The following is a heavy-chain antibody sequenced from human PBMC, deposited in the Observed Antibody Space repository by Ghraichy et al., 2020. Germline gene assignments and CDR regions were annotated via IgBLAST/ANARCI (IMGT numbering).Heavy chain of an antibody. Sequence: SCAASGFTFSSYSMNWVRQAPGKGLEWVSYISSSVTTIFYPDSVRGRFTISRDNAKNSLYLQMNNLRAEDTAVYYCARGAGSASWELYGMDVWGQGTTVTVSS. CDR3: ARGAGSASWELYGMDV. J-gene: IGHJ6*02. V-gene: IGHV3-48*01. CDR2: ISSSVTTI. CDR1: GFTFSSYS. D-gene: IGHD2-2*01.